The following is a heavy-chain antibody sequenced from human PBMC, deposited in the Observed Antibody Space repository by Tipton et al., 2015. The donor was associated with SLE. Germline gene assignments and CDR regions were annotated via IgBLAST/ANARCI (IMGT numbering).Heavy chain of an antibody. Sequence: QLVQSGAEVKKPGSSVKVSCKASGGTFSSYAISWVRQAPGQGLEWMGGIIPIFGTANYARQFQGRVTITADESTSTAYMELSILSSADPAVYYCASPAYYYDISGYSPFDYWGQRTLVTVSS. CDR2: IIPIFGTA. D-gene: IGHD3-22*01. CDR3: ASPAYYYDISGYSPFDY. J-gene: IGHJ4*02. CDR1: GGTFSSYA. V-gene: IGHV1-69*01.